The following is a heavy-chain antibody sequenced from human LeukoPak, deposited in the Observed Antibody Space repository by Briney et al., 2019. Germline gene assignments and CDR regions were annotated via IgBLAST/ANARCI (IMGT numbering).Heavy chain of an antibody. V-gene: IGHV3-7*01. D-gene: IGHD3-10*01. CDR1: GFTFSSCW. CDR3: ATDRRGSNDY. Sequence: GGSLRLSCVASGFTFSSCWKTWVRQAPGKGLEWVANMRQDGNEKYYVDSVRGRFTISRDNAKNSLYLQMNSLRAEDTAVYYCATDRRGSNDYWGQGTLVTVSS. CDR2: MRQDGNEK. J-gene: IGHJ4*02.